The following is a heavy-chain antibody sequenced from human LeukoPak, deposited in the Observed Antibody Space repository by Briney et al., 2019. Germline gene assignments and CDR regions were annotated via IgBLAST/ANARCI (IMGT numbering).Heavy chain of an antibody. J-gene: IGHJ3*02. V-gene: IGHV3-48*01. D-gene: IGHD1-1*01. CDR1: GFTFSSYS. CDR2: ISITSDTI. CDR3: AKSFPGTGAFDI. Sequence: GGSLRLSCAASGFTFSSYSMNWVRQAPGKGLEWVSYISITSDTIYYAESVKGRFTISRDNSKNTLYLQMNSLRAEDTAVYYCAKSFPGTGAFDIWGQGTMVTVSS.